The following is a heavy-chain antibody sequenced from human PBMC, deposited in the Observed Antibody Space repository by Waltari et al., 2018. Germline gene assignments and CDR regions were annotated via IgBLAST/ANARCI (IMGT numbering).Heavy chain of an antibody. Sequence: EVQLVESGGGLVQPGGSLRLSCAASGFTFSSYSMNWVRQAPGKGLEWVSYISSSCSTIYYADSVKGRFTISRDNAKNSLYLQMNSLRAEDTAVYYCARDPLRANRVDAFDIWGQGTMVTVSS. CDR3: ARDPLRANRVDAFDI. V-gene: IGHV3-48*01. CDR2: ISSSCSTI. CDR1: GFTFSSYS. D-gene: IGHD7-27*01. J-gene: IGHJ3*02.